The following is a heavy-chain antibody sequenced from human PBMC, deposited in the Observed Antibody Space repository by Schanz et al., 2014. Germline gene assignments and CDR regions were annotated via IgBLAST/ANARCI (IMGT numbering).Heavy chain of an antibody. D-gene: IGHD1-26*01. Sequence: DVQLLESGGGLVQPGGSLRLSCAASAFALNNYDMTWVRQAPGKGLEWVSCIRGSGGSTLYADSVQGRFTISRDDSKNMLYLQMNSLRPEDTAVYYCAKEGSIYWDRSVDYWGQGTLVTVSS. CDR3: AKEGSIYWDRSVDY. CDR2: IRGSGGST. J-gene: IGHJ4*02. V-gene: IGHV3-23*01. CDR1: AFALNNYD.